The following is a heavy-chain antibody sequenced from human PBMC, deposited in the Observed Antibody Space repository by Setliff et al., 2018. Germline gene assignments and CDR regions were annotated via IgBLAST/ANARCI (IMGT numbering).Heavy chain of an antibody. CDR2: VYPGDSDT. Sequence: PGESLKISCRASGYTFTNYWIGWVRQMPGKGLEWMGIVYPGDSDTRYSPSFQGQVTISADKSINTAYLQWSSLKASDTAIYYCARVGPLTDDAFDIWGQGTMVTVS. CDR1: GYTFTNYW. CDR3: ARVGPLTDDAFDI. D-gene: IGHD1-26*01. J-gene: IGHJ3*02. V-gene: IGHV5-51*01.